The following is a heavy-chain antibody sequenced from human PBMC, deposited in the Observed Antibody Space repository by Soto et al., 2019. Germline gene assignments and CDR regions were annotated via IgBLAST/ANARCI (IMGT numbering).Heavy chain of an antibody. V-gene: IGHV1-18*01. J-gene: IGHJ3*02. CDR3: ARDENCSGGSCYSSAFDI. Sequence: GASVKVSCKASGYTFTSYGISWVRQAPGQGLEWMGWISAYNGNTNYAQKLQGRVTMTTDTSTSTAYMELRSLISDDTAVYYCARDENCSGGSCYSSAFDIWGQGTMVTVSS. CDR1: GYTFTSYG. D-gene: IGHD2-15*01. CDR2: ISAYNGNT.